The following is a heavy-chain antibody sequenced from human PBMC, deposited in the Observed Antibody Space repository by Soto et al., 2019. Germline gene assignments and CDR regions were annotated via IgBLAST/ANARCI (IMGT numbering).Heavy chain of an antibody. D-gene: IGHD2-21*01. CDR1: GGSISSGGYY. CDR2: IYYSGST. V-gene: IGHV4-31*03. Sequence: TLSLTCTVSGGSISSGGYYWSWIRQHPGKGLEWIGYIYYSGSTYYNPSLKSRVTISVDTSKNQFSLKLSSVTAADTAVYYCARDSDGYNRAYGMEVWGQGTTVTV. J-gene: IGHJ6*02. CDR3: ARDSDGYNRAYGMEV.